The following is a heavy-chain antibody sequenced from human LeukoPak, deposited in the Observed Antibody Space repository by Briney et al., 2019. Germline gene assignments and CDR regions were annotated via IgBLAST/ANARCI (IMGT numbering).Heavy chain of an antibody. CDR1: GYNFTDFW. D-gene: IGHD6-19*01. Sequence: ASVKVSCEASGYNFTDFWIHWVRQAPGQGLEWVGRISPNNGATDYAQKFQDRVAMTRDTSINTAYMELPRLKSDDTAVYYCARDGVPITGSGTCFDLWGQGILVTVSS. CDR2: ISPNNGAT. CDR3: ARDGVPITGSGTCFDL. J-gene: IGHJ5*02. V-gene: IGHV1-2*06.